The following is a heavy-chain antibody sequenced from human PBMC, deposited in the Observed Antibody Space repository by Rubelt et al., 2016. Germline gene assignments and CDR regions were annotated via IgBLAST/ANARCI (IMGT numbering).Heavy chain of an antibody. CDR1: GGSITSGGYY. D-gene: IGHD3-10*01. Sequence: QVQLQESGPGPVKPSQTLSLTCTVSGGSITSGGYYWSWIRQHPGKGLEWIGYIHQSGSTYYNPSLKSRANISMYTSKNQFSLKLGSVTAAETAVYYCAKDWRGSGAFDIWGQGTMVTVSS. CDR3: AKDWRGSGAFDI. V-gene: IGHV4-31*03. CDR2: IHQSGST. J-gene: IGHJ3*02.